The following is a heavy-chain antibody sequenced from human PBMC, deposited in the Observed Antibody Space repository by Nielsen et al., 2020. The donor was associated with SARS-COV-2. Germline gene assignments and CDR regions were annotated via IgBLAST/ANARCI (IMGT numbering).Heavy chain of an antibody. CDR3: ARSLGFSGCSSTSCYNPTVYYYGMDV. V-gene: IGHV3-74*01. D-gene: IGHD2-2*02. CDR1: GFTFSSYW. J-gene: IGHJ6*02. CDR2: INSDGSNT. Sequence: GESLKISCAASGFTFSSYWMHWVRQAPGKGLVWVSRINSDGSNTSYADSVKGRFTISRDNAKNTLYLQMNSLRAEDTAVYYCARSLGFSGCSSTSCYNPTVYYYGMDVWGQGTTVTVSS.